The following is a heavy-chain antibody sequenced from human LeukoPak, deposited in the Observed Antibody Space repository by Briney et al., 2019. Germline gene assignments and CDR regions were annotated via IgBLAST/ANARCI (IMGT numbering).Heavy chain of an antibody. Sequence: GGSLRLSCGASGFIFTTYWMHWVRQAPGKGLVWVSRVNSDGSSTRYADSVKGRFTVSRDNARNTLSLQMNSLRAEDTAVYYCARGDYGGDSNAFYIWGPGTMVTVSS. CDR2: VNSDGSST. J-gene: IGHJ3*02. CDR1: GFIFTTYW. CDR3: ARGDYGGDSNAFYI. D-gene: IGHD4-23*01. V-gene: IGHV3-74*01.